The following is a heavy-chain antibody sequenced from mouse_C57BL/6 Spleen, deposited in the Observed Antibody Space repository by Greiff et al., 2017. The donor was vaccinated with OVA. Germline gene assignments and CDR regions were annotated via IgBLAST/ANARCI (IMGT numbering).Heavy chain of an antibody. J-gene: IGHJ3*01. Sequence: QVQLQQPGAELVKPGASVKLSCKASGYTFTSYWMQWVKQRPGQGLEWIGEIDPSDSYTNYNQKFKGKATLTVDTSSSTAYMQLSSLTSEDSAVYYCARVSGAYWGQGTLVTVSA. CDR3: ARVSGAY. V-gene: IGHV1-50*01. D-gene: IGHD1-3*01. CDR2: IDPSDSYT. CDR1: GYTFTSYW.